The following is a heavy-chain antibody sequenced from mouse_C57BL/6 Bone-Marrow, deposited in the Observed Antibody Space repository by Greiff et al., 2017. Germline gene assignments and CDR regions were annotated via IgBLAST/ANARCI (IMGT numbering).Heavy chain of an antibody. CDR3: TRGLLDY. V-gene: IGHV6-6*01. CDR2: IRNKANNHAT. J-gene: IGHJ2*01. CDR1: GFTFSDAW. Sequence: EVKVVESGGGLVQPGGSMKLSCAASGFTFSDAWMDWVRQSPEKGLEWVAEIRNKANNHATYYAESVKGRFTISRDDSNSSVYLQMNSLRAEDTGMYYCTRGLLDYWGQGTTLTVSS.